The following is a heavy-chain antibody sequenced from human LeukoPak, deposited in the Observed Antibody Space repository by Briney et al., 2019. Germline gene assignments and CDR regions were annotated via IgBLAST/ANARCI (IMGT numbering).Heavy chain of an antibody. Sequence: GGSLRLSCAASGFTFSSSAMSWVRQAPGKGLEWVSAISNNGGYTYYADSVQGRFTISRDNSKNTLYLQMNSLRAEDTAVYYCAKAMVRGVIIPGTSDYWGQGTLVTVSS. CDR2: ISNNGGYT. V-gene: IGHV3-23*01. J-gene: IGHJ4*02. D-gene: IGHD3-10*01. CDR3: AKAMVRGVIIPGTSDY. CDR1: GFTFSSSA.